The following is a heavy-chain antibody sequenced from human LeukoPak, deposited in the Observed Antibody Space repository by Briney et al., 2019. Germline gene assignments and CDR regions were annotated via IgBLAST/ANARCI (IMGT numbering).Heavy chain of an antibody. Sequence: SQTLSLTCTVSGGSISSGSYYWSWIRQPAGTGLEWIGRIYTSGSTNYNPSLKSRVTISVDTSKNQFSLKLSSVTAADTAVYYCAREQIFGVVINDAFDIWGQGTMVTVSS. CDR3: AREQIFGVVINDAFDI. CDR2: IYTSGST. V-gene: IGHV4-61*02. CDR1: GGSISSGSYY. D-gene: IGHD3-3*01. J-gene: IGHJ3*02.